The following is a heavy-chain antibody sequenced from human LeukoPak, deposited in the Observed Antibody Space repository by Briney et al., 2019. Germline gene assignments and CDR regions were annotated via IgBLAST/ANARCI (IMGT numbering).Heavy chain of an antibody. CDR2: IYYSGST. D-gene: IGHD3-10*01. CDR3: ARYMVRGVSWFDP. J-gene: IGHJ5*02. CDR1: GGSISSGDYY. V-gene: IGHV4-30-4*01. Sequence: PSQTLSLTCTVSGGSISSGDYYWSWIRQPPGKGLEWIGYIYYSGSTYYNPSLKSRVTISVDTSKNQFSLKLSSVTAADTAVYYCARYMVRGVSWFDPWGQGTLVTVSS.